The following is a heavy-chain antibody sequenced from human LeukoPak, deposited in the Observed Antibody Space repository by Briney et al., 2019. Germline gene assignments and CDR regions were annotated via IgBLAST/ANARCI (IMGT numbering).Heavy chain of an antibody. V-gene: IGHV3-9*01. D-gene: IGHD3-22*01. CDR2: ISWNSGSI. J-gene: IGHJ4*02. CDR1: GFTFDDYA. Sequence: GGSLRLSCAASGFTFDDYAMHWVRQAPGKGLEWVSGISWNSGSIGYADSVKGRFTISRDNAKNSLYLQMNSLRAEDTAVYYCARDAWRPSYYDDYGGLLNWGQGTLVTVSS. CDR3: ARDAWRPSYYDDYGGLLN.